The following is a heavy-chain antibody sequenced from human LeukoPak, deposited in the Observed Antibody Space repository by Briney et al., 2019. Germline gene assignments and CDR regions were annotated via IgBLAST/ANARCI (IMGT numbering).Heavy chain of an antibody. J-gene: IGHJ4*02. CDR3: ARVRKLRTRGVMDPLDY. D-gene: IGHD3-10*01. Sequence: XGKGLEWVANIQQDGSEKYYVDSVKGRFIISRDNAKNSLYLQMNSLRAEDTAVYYCARVRKLRTRGVMDPLDYWGQGTLVTVSS. V-gene: IGHV3-7*01. CDR2: IQQDGSEK.